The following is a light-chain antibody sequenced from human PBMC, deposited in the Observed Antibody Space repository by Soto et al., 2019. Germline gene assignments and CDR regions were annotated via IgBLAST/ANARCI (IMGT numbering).Light chain of an antibody. Sequence: QSVLTPPASVSGSPGQSITISCGGTSGDIGDYNYVSWYQQHPGKVPKVIIYDVSNRPSGVSYRFSGTKSGNTASLTVSGLQAEDEADYYCCSYTRSGTLIFGTGTKVTVL. CDR2: DVS. J-gene: IGLJ1*01. V-gene: IGLV2-14*01. CDR1: SGDIGDYNY. CDR3: CSYTRSGTLI.